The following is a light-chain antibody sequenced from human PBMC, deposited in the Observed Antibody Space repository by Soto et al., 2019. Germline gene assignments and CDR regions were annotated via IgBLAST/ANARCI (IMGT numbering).Light chain of an antibody. CDR1: QSVSSN. CDR2: GAF. Sequence: EIVMTQSPVTLSVSPGERATLSCRASQSVSSNLAWYQQKPGQAPSLLIYGAFTRATGIPARFSGTGSGTEFTLTISSLQSEDFALYHCQQYNDWPLTIGQGTKVDIK. CDR3: QQYNDWPLT. J-gene: IGKJ1*01. V-gene: IGKV3-15*01.